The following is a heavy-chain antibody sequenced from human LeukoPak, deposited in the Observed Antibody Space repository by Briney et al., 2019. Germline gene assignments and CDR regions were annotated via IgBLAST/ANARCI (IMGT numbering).Heavy chain of an antibody. CDR3: ARDKGAGENFDY. V-gene: IGHV3-7*01. CDR2: IKQDGSEK. CDR1: RFTFSNYW. J-gene: IGHJ4*02. Sequence: PGGSLRLSCAASRFTFSNYWMSWVRQAPGKGLEWVANIKQDGSEKYYVDSVKGRFTISRDNAKNSLYLQMNSLRAEDTAVYYCARDKGAGENFDYWGQGALVTVSS. D-gene: IGHD3-10*01.